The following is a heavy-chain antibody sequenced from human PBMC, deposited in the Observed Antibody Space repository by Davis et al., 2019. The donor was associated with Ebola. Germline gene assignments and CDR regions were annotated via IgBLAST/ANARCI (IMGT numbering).Heavy chain of an antibody. J-gene: IGHJ6*02. V-gene: IGHV1-3*01. CDR2: INAGNGNT. Sequence: ASVKVSCKASGYTFTSYVMHWVRQAPGQRLEWMGWINAGNGNTKYSQKFQGRVTITRHTSASTAYMELSSLRSEDTAVYYCARDENSNYGFYYYGMDVWGQGTTVTVSS. CDR3: ARDENSNYGFYYYGMDV. CDR1: GYTFTSYV. D-gene: IGHD4-11*01.